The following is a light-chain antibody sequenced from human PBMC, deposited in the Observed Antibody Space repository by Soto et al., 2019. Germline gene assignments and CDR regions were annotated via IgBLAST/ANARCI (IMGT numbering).Light chain of an antibody. CDR1: QSLSSNY. CDR3: QQSPDSWT. Sequence: EILLTQSPGTLSLSAGERATLSCRASQSLSSNYLAWYQQRPGQAPRLLIYGASTRATGIPDRFSGSGSGTDFTLTISRLEPEDFAMYYCQQSPDSWTFGQGTQVEVK. V-gene: IGKV3-20*01. J-gene: IGKJ1*01. CDR2: GAS.